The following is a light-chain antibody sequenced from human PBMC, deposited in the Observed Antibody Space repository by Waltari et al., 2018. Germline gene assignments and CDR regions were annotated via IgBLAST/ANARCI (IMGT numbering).Light chain of an antibody. CDR2: TAS. V-gene: IGKV1-27*01. Sequence: DIQMTQSPSSLSASVGDRVTVTCRASQGIRSYVAWYQQKPGKAPKLRIYTASTLQSGVPSRFSGSGSGTDFTLTISNLQPEDVGTYYCQNYNTAPLTFGGGTRVDIK. CDR1: QGIRSY. CDR3: QNYNTAPLT. J-gene: IGKJ4*01.